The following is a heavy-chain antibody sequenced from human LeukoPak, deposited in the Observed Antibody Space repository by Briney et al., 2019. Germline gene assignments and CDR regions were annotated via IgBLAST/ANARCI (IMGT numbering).Heavy chain of an antibody. CDR3: ARAARWLQLSYDY. CDR1: GGSISSSSYY. J-gene: IGHJ4*02. V-gene: IGHV4-39*07. CDR2: IYYSGST. D-gene: IGHD5-24*01. Sequence: PSETLSLTCTVSGGSISSSSYYWGWIRQPPGKGLEWIGSIYYSGSTYYNPSLKSRVTISIDTSKNQFSLKLSSVTAADTAVFYCARAARWLQLSYDYWGQGTLVTVSS.